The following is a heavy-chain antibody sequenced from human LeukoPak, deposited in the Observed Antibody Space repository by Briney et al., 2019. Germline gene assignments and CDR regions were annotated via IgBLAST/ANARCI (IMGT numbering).Heavy chain of an antibody. CDR3: AKDPMPKAVWWYFDL. V-gene: IGHV3-23*01. CDR2: ISGSGGTT. J-gene: IGHJ2*01. Sequence: QPGGSLRLSCAASGFAFSSYAMSWVRQAPGKGLEWVSAISGSGGTTYYADSVKGRFTISRDNSKNTLYLQMNGLRAEDTAVYYCAKDPMPKAVWWYFDLWGRGTLVTVSS. D-gene: IGHD3-16*01. CDR1: GFAFSSYA.